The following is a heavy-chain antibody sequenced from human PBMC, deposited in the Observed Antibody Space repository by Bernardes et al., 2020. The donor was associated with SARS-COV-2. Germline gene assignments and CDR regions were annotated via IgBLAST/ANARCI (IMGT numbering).Heavy chain of an antibody. CDR1: GGSIYSYY. CDR3: AREASCTNGVCVGSWFDP. D-gene: IGHD2-8*01. Sequence: ETLSLTCTVSGGSIYSYYWAWIRQPPGKGLEFIGYLYNSGRTNLNPSLKSRVTISVDTSKNQFSLKLRSVTAADTAVYYCAREASCTNGVCVGSWFDPWGQGTLVTVSS. CDR2: LYNSGRT. J-gene: IGHJ5*02. V-gene: IGHV4-59*01.